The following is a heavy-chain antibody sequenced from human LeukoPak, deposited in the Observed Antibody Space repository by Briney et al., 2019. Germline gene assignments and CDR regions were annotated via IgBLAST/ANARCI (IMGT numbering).Heavy chain of an antibody. J-gene: IGHJ5*02. Sequence: WGSLRLSCAASGFTVSSNYMSWVRQAPGKGLEWVSVIYSGGSTYYADSVKGRFTISRDNSKNTLYLQMNSLRAEDTAVYYCARVSPLSGYNSWGQGTLVTVSS. CDR2: IYSGGST. CDR3: ARVSPLSGYNS. V-gene: IGHV3-53*01. D-gene: IGHD5-24*01. CDR1: GFTVSSNY.